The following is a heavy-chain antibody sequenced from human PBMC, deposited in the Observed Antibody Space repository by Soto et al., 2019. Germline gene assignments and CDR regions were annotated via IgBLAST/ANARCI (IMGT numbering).Heavy chain of an antibody. V-gene: IGHV4-39*01. CDR1: GGSISSSSYY. CDR2: IYYSGST. D-gene: IGHD1-26*01. CDR3: ARPGRNKWERPDWFDP. Sequence: SDTLSLTCTVSGGSISSSSYYWGWIRQPPGKGLEWIGSIYYSGSTYYNPSLKSRVTISVDTSKNQFSLKLSSVTAADTAVYYCARPGRNKWERPDWFDPWGQGTKVTVSS. J-gene: IGHJ5*02.